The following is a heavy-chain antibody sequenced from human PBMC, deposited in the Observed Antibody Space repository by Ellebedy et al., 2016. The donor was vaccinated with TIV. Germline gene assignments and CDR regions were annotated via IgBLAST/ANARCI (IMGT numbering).Heavy chain of an antibody. Sequence: GESLKISCAASGFTFSSYAMHWVRQAPGKGLEWVVVISHDGSNEHYAPSVKARFTISRDSSKNTLYLQLHSLRPEDKAVYYTTVWVGGMDVWGQGTTVTVSS. CDR1: GFTFSSYA. CDR2: ISHDGSNE. V-gene: IGHV3-30*16. J-gene: IGHJ6*02. D-gene: IGHD4-17*01. CDR3: TVWVGGMDV.